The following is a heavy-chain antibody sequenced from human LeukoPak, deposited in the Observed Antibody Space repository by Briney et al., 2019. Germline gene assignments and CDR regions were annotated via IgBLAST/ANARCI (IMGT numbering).Heavy chain of an antibody. J-gene: IGHJ4*02. CDR1: GFTFSASA. CDR3: TGPPPTTTGRDY. Sequence: RAGGSLRLSCAASGFTFSASAIHWVRQAPGRGLEWVGHIRSNANNYATAYAASLKGRFTISRDDSKNTAFLQMNSLKTEDTAVYYCTGPPPTTTGRDYWGQGTLVTVSS. V-gene: IGHV3-73*01. D-gene: IGHD4-11*01. CDR2: IRSNANNYAT.